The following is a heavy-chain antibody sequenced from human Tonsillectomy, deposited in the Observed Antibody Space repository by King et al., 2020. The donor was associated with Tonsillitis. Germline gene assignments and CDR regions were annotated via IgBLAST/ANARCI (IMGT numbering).Heavy chain of an antibody. V-gene: IGHV3-30*02. Sequence: VQLVESGGGVVQPGGSLRLSCAASGFTFSSYGMHWVRQAPGKGLEWVAFIRYDGSNKYYADSVKGRFTISRDNSKNTLYLQMNSLRAEDTAVYYCAKALYSTQWGQGTLVTVSS. D-gene: IGHD6-13*01. J-gene: IGHJ4*02. CDR1: GFTFSSYG. CDR2: IRYDGSNK. CDR3: AKALYSTQ.